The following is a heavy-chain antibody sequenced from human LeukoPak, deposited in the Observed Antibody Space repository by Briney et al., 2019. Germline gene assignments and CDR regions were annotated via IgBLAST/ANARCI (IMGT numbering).Heavy chain of an antibody. CDR3: AKVDYPSGYYYYGMDV. J-gene: IGHJ6*02. Sequence: GGSLRLSCAASGFTFSSYAMSWVRQAPGKGLEWVSAISGSGGSTYYADSVKGRFTISRDNSKNTLYLQMNSLGAEDTAVYYCAKVDYPSGYYYYGMDVWGQGTTVTVSS. D-gene: IGHD3/OR15-3a*01. CDR1: GFTFSSYA. CDR2: ISGSGGST. V-gene: IGHV3-23*01.